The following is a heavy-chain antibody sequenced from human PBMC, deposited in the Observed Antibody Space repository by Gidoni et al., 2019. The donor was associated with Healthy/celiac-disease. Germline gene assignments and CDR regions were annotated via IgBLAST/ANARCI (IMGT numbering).Heavy chain of an antibody. CDR1: GFPFRGHW. J-gene: IGHJ3*02. D-gene: IGHD3-3*01. V-gene: IGHV3-7*03. CDR3: ARDKGNVLRFLEWFLPDAFDI. Sequence: EVQLVESGGGLVQPGGSLILSCPASGFPFRGHWVAWVRQAPGKGLEWVANIKQDGSEKYYVDSVKGRFTISRDNAKNSLYLQMNSLRAEDTAVYYCARDKGNVLRFLEWFLPDAFDIWGQGTMVTVSS. CDR2: IKQDGSEK.